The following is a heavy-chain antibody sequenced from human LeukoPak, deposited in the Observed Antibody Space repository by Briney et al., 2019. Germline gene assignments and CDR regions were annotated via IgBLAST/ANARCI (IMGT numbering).Heavy chain of an antibody. Sequence: SETLSLTCTVSGGSISSYYWSWIRQPPGKGLEWIGYIYYSGSTNYNPSLKSRVTISVDTSKNQFSLKLSSVTAADTAVYYCARGDIAAAGYHFDNWGQGTLVTVSS. CDR3: ARGDIAAAGYHFDN. CDR1: GGSISSYY. D-gene: IGHD6-13*01. CDR2: IYYSGST. J-gene: IGHJ4*02. V-gene: IGHV4-59*01.